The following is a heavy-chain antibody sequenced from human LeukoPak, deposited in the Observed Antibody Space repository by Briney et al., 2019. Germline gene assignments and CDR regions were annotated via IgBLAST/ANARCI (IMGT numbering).Heavy chain of an antibody. CDR1: GFTFSSYS. CDR3: AKVARYGTASIRRQDTAMVLGY. Sequence: PGGSLRLSCAASGFTFSSYSMNWVRQAPGKGLEWVSAISGSGGSTYYADSVKGRFTISRDNSKNTLYLQMNSLRAEDTAVYYCAKVARYGTASIRRQDTAMVLGYWGQGTLVTVSS. D-gene: IGHD5-18*01. J-gene: IGHJ4*02. V-gene: IGHV3-23*01. CDR2: ISGSGGST.